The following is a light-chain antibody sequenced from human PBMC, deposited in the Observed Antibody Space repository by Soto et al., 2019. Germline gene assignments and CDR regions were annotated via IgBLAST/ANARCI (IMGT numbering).Light chain of an antibody. J-gene: IGKJ1*01. V-gene: IGKV3-20*01. CDR1: QSVSSH. CDR2: GAS. CDR3: QQYGSSGT. Sequence: EIVLTQSPGTLSLSPGARAPLSCRVSQSVSSHLAWYQQNPGQAPRLLIYGASNRATGIPDRFSGSGSGTDFTLTISRLEPEDFAVYYCQQYGSSGTFGQGTKVDIK.